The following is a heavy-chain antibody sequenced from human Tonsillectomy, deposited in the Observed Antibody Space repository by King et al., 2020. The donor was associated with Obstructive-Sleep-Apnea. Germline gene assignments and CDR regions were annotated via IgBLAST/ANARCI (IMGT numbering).Heavy chain of an antibody. D-gene: IGHD3-10*01. CDR2: MNPNSGNT. V-gene: IGHV1-8*01. Sequence: QLVQSGAEVKKPGASVRVSCKASGYTFTTYDLNWVRQATGQGLEWMGWMNPNSGNTGYAQKFQDRVTMTRNTSTTTAYMELSSLGSEDTAIYYCATGSRTFGHWGQGTLVTVSS. CDR3: ATGSRTFGH. J-gene: IGHJ4*02. CDR1: GYTFTTYD.